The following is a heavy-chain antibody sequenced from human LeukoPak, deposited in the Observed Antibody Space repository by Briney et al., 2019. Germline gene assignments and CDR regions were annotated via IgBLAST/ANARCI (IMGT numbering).Heavy chain of an antibody. V-gene: IGHV4-39*07. CDR1: GGSVSSGSYY. J-gene: IGHJ3*02. Sequence: PSETLSLTCTVSGGSVSSGSYYWSWIRQPPGKGLEWIGEINHSGSTNYNPSLKSRVTISVDTSKNQFSLKLSSVTAADTAVYYCARGPRGHYYDSSGRPGSAFDIWGQGTMVTVSS. D-gene: IGHD3-22*01. CDR2: INHSGST. CDR3: ARGPRGHYYDSSGRPGSAFDI.